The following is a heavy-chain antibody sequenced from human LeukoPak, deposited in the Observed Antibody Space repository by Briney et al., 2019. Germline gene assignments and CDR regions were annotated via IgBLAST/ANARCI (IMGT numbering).Heavy chain of an antibody. V-gene: IGHV3-48*03. Sequence: GGSLRLSCTASGFTFSSYEMNWVHQAPGKGLEWVSYISSSGSAIYYADSVKGRFTISRDNAKNSLYLQMNSLRAEDTAVYYCAELGITMIGGVWGKGTTVTISS. CDR2: ISSSGSAI. J-gene: IGHJ6*04. CDR3: AELGITMIGGV. D-gene: IGHD3-10*02. CDR1: GFTFSSYE.